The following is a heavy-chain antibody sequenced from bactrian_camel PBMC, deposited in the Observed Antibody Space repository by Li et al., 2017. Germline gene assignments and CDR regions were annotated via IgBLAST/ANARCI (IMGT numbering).Heavy chain of an antibody. D-gene: IGHD1*01. J-gene: IGHJ4*01. V-gene: IGHV3S31*01. CDR3: AKLPVRICNPAYCTFLRAPNS. CDR2: VDSGGVTT. CDR1: GFTFSSYA. Sequence: VQLVESGGGLVQPGGSLRLSCAASGFTFSSYAMSWVRQAPGKGLEWVSVVDSGGVTTYYADSVKGRFTISRDDAKNTLGLQLDSLKTEDTAMYYCAKLPVRICNPAYCTFLRAPNSRGQGTQVTVS.